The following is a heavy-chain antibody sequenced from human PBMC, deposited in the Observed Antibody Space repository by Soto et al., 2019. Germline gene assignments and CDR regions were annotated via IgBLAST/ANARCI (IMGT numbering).Heavy chain of an antibody. CDR2: IYWDDDK. D-gene: IGHD1-26*01. V-gene: IGHV2-5*02. CDR1: GFSLSTSGVG. CDR3: AHTLELGLPWEPKRRGEFDP. J-gene: IGHJ5*02. Sequence: QITLKESGPTLVKPTQTLTLTCTFSGFSLSTSGVGVGWIRQPPGKALEWLALIYWDDDKRYSPSLKSRLTITKDTSKNQVVLTMTNMDPVDTATYYCAHTLELGLPWEPKRRGEFDPWGQGTLVTVSS.